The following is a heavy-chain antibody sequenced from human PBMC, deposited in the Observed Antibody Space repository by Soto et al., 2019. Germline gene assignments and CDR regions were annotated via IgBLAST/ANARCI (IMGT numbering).Heavy chain of an antibody. CDR3: ALVYGDYDGGWFDP. D-gene: IGHD4-17*01. V-gene: IGHV1-69*12. CDR2: IIPIFGTA. J-gene: IGHJ5*02. CDR1: GGTISIYD. Sequence: QVQLVQSGAEVKKPGSSVKVSCKASGGTISIYDISWVRQAPGQGLEWMGGIIPIFGTANCAQKFQGRVTITADESTSTAYMELSSLRSEDTAVYFCALVYGDYDGGWFDPWGQGTLVTVSS.